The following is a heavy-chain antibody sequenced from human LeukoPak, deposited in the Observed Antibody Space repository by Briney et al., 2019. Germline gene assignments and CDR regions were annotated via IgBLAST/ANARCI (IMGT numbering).Heavy chain of an antibody. CDR3: ARREATKLVEGEGYYYYMDV. D-gene: IGHD5-24*01. V-gene: IGHV4-39*01. CDR1: GGSISSSSYY. CDR2: IYYSGST. Sequence: NASETLSLTCTVSGGSISSSSYYWGWIRQPPGKGLEWIGSIYYSGSTYYNPSLKSRVTISVDTSKNQFSLKLSSVTAADTAVYYCARREATKLVEGEGYYYYMDVWGKGTTVTVSS. J-gene: IGHJ6*03.